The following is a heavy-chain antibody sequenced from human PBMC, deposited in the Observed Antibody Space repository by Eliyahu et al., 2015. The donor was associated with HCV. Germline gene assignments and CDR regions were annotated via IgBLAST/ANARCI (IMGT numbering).Heavy chain of an antibody. J-gene: IGHJ5*02. CDR3: ASGGGGIAVAGTGGWFDP. CDR2: IYYSGST. CDR1: GGSISSYY. Sequence: QVQLQESGPGLVKPSETLSLTCTVSGGSISSYYWGWIRQPPGKGLEXIAYIYYSGSTNYXPSLKSRXTISVDTSKNQFSLKLSSVTAADTAVYYCASGGGGIAVAGTGGWFDPWGQGTLVTVSS. D-gene: IGHD6-19*01. V-gene: IGHV4-59*01.